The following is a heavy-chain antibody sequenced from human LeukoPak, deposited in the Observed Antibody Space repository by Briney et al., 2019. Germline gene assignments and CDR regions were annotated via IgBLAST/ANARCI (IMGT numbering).Heavy chain of an antibody. CDR2: ISYDGGNK. V-gene: IGHV3-30*04. J-gene: IGHJ5*02. CDR3: ARAPTECSSSSCYAGNWFDP. Sequence: GGSLRLSCAASGFTFSSYAMHWVRQAPGKGLEWVAVISYDGGNKYYADSVKGRFTISRDNSKNTLYLQMNSLRAEDTAVYYCARAPTECSSSSCYAGNWFDPWGQGTVVTVS. D-gene: IGHD2-2*01. CDR1: GFTFSSYA.